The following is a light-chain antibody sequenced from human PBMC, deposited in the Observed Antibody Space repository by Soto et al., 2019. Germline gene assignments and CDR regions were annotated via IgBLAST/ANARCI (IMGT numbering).Light chain of an antibody. Sequence: DIQMTQSPSSLSASVGDRVTITCQASQDISNYLNWYQQKPGKAPKLLIFDASSLESGVPSRFSGSGSGTELNLTISRLQPDDFATYYCQKYNSYSRTCGQGTKVDIK. CDR1: QDISNY. CDR2: DAS. CDR3: QKYNSYSRT. V-gene: IGKV1-5*01. J-gene: IGKJ1*01.